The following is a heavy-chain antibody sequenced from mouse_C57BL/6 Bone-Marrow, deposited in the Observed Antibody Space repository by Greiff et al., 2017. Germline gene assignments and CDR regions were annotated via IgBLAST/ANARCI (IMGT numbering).Heavy chain of an antibody. CDR2: INPSNGGT. D-gene: IGHD2-2*01. CDR1: GYTFTSYW. CDR3: ARDLLWLRRVFAY. J-gene: IGHJ3*01. V-gene: IGHV1-53*01. Sequence: QVQLQQPGTELVKPGASVKLSCKASGYTFTSYWMHWVKQRPGQGLEWIGNINPSNGGTNYNEKFKSKATLTVDKSSSTAYMQLSSLTSEDSAVDYCARDLLWLRRVFAYWGQGTLVTVSA.